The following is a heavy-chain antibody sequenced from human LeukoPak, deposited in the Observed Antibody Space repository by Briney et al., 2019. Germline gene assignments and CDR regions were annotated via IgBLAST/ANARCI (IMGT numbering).Heavy chain of an antibody. CDR2: IYYSGST. Sequence: NPSETLSLTCTVSGGSISSSSYYWGWIRQPPGKGLEWVGSIYYSGSTYYNPSLKSRVTISVDTSKNQFSLKLSSVTAADTAVYYCARGLASGMVAPAFDYWGQGTLVTVSS. V-gene: IGHV4-39*07. J-gene: IGHJ4*02. CDR1: GGSISSSSYY. CDR3: ARGLASGMVAPAFDY. D-gene: IGHD3-10*01.